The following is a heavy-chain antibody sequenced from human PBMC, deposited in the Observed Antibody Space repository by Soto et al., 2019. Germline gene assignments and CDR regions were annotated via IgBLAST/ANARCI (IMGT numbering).Heavy chain of an antibody. D-gene: IGHD5-18*01. V-gene: IGHV4-61*01. CDR2: IYYSGTT. Sequence: SETLSLTCTVSGASVNNGSYYWSWIRQSPGKGLEWIGYIYYSGTTTYNPSLKSRFTISVDTSMNQLFLKVKSVTAADMAVYYSARNARGYLFGHYFVSWGQGTQDTVSS. CDR1: GASVNNGSYY. CDR3: ARNARGYLFGHYFVS. J-gene: IGHJ4*02.